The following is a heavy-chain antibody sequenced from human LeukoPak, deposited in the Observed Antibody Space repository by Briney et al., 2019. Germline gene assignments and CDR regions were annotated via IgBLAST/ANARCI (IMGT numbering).Heavy chain of an antibody. V-gene: IGHV3-7*01. CDR3: ATGGAVAGRFAY. D-gene: IGHD6-19*01. CDR2: IKEDGNEI. CDR1: GFPFSSYW. J-gene: IGHJ4*02. Sequence: PGGSLRLSCVASGFPFSSYWMTWVRQAPGKGLEWVAKIKEDGNEIYYVDSVKGRFTISRDNTKNSLFLQMNSLRAEDTAVYYCATGGAVAGRFAYWGQGTLVTVSS.